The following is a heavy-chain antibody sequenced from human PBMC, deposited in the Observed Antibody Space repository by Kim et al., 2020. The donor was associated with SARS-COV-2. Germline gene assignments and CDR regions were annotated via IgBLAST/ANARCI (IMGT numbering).Heavy chain of an antibody. CDR2: MSDDASDK. CDR3: ARVPGYSGYNYGPYYFDY. J-gene: IGHJ4*02. CDR1: GFTFSNYA. V-gene: IGHV3-30*04. D-gene: IGHD5-12*01. Sequence: GGSLRLSCAASGFTFSNYAMHWVRQAPGKGLEWVAVMSDDASDKYYVDSVKGRFTIFRDNSRNTLYLQMNSLRPEDTAVYYCARVPGYSGYNYGPYYFDYWGQGTLVTVSS.